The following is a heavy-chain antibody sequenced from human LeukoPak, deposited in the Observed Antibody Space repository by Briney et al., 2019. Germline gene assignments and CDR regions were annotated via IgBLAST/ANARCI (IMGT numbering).Heavy chain of an antibody. CDR1: GGSISSGSYY. V-gene: IGHV4-61*10. CDR2: IYYSGST. J-gene: IGHJ4*02. D-gene: IGHD5-18*01. CDR3: ARWVDTAMSYYFDY. Sequence: SETLSLTCTVSGGSISSGSYYWSWIRQPAGKGLEWIGYIYYSGSTNYNPSLKSRVTISVDTSKNQFSLKLSSVTAAGTAVYYCARWVDTAMSYYFDYWGQGTLVTVSS.